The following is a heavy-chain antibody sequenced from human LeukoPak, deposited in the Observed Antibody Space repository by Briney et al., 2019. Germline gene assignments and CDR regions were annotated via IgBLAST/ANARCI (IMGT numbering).Heavy chain of an antibody. D-gene: IGHD5-18*01. CDR1: GFTFSTYS. CDR3: ARLTGVVNAFDY. V-gene: IGHV3-21*01. J-gene: IGHJ4*02. CDR2: ISSGSSDI. Sequence: GGSLRLSCAASGFTFSTYSMAWVRQAPGKGLEWVSSISSGSSDISYADSVKGRFTISRDNAKYSLYLQVNSLRAEDTAVYYCARLTGVVNAFDYWGQGTLVTVSS.